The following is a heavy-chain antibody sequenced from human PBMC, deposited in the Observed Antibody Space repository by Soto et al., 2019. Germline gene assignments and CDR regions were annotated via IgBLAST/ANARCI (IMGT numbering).Heavy chain of an antibody. CDR2: INAGNGNT. J-gene: IGHJ6*02. V-gene: IGHV1-3*01. CDR1: GYTFTSYA. Sequence: QVQLVQSGAEVKKPGASVKVSCKASGYTFTSYAMHWVRQAPGQRLEWMGWINAGNGNTKYSQKFQGRVTITRDTSASTAYMELSSLRSEDTAVYYCARVRSSSWYGHYYYGMDVWGQGTTVTVSS. D-gene: IGHD6-13*01. CDR3: ARVRSSSWYGHYYYGMDV.